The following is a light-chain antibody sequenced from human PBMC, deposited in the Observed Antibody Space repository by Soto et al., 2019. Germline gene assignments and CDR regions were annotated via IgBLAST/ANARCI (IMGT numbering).Light chain of an antibody. V-gene: IGKV3-15*01. CDR3: QKYNNWWT. Sequence: EIVMTQSPATLSVSPGERATLSCRASQSVSSSLAWYQQKPGQAPRLLIYGASTRATGIPARFSGSGSGTEFTLTISSLQSEDFAVYYCQKYNNWWTFGQGTKVEMK. CDR1: QSVSSS. CDR2: GAS. J-gene: IGKJ1*01.